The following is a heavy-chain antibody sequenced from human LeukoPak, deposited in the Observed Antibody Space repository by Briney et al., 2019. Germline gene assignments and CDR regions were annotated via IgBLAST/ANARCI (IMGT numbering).Heavy chain of an antibody. J-gene: IGHJ4*02. D-gene: IGHD4/OR15-4a*01. CDR3: APSANYFYFDY. Sequence: GASVKVSCKTPGYTFTGYYMHWVRQAPGQGPEWMGWINPNSGGTKYAQRFQGRVTMTRDTSISTAYMELSRLRSDDTAVYYCAPSANYFYFDYWGQGTLATVSS. CDR2: INPNSGGT. CDR1: GYTFTGYY. V-gene: IGHV1-2*02.